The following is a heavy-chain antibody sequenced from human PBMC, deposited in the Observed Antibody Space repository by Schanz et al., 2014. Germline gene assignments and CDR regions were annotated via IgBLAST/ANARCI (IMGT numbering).Heavy chain of an antibody. CDR2: MYINSGST. CDR3: GKDPNGDYVGGHDF. CDR1: GFNFETAW. D-gene: IGHD3-16*01. V-gene: IGHV3-23*04. J-gene: IGHJ3*01. Sequence: EVQLVESGGGLVKPGGSLRLSCAASGFNFETAWMAWVRQAPGKGLEWISSMYINSGSTQYADSVKGRFIISRDNSKNTVSLQMDSLRADDTAIYYCGKDPNGDYVGGHDFWGQGTKVTVSS.